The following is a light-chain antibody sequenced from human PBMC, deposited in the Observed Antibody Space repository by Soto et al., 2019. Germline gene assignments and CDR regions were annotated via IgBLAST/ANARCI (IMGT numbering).Light chain of an antibody. CDR1: QSVSSN. J-gene: IGKJ2*01. CDR2: GAS. CDR3: QQYNNWPYT. Sequence: VMTQSPATLSVSPGERATLSCRASQSVSSNLAWYQQKPGQAPRLLIYGASTRATGIPARFSGSGSGTEFTLTISSLQSEDFAVYYCQQYNNWPYTFGQGTKREIK. V-gene: IGKV3-15*01.